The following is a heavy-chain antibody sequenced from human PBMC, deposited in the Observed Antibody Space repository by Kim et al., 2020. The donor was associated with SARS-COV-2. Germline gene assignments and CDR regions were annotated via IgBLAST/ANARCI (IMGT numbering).Heavy chain of an antibody. CDR3: ASEKPDSSSYGGYFDL. CDR2: IGTADDT. D-gene: IGHD6-6*01. J-gene: IGHJ2*01. Sequence: GGSLRLSCAASSLTFSSYDMHWVRQATGKGLEWVSAIGTADDTYYADSVKGRFTISREKAKTSLYLQLNALTAGDTAVYYCASEKPDSSSYGGYFDLCGR. CDR1: SLTFSSYD. V-gene: IGHV3-13*04.